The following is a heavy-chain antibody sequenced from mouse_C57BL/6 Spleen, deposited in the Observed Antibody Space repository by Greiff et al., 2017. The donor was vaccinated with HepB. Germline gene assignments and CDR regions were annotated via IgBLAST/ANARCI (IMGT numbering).Heavy chain of an antibody. V-gene: IGHV5-17*01. CDR1: GFTFSDYG. CDR3: ARGTTGTSFAY. CDR2: ISSGSSTI. D-gene: IGHD4-1*01. Sequence: EVQVVESGGGLVKPGGSLKLSCAASGFTFSDYGMHWVRQAPEKGLEWVAYISSGSSTIYYADTVKGRFTISRDNAKNTLFLQMTSLRSEDTAMYYCARGTTGTSFAYWGQGTLVTVSA. J-gene: IGHJ3*01.